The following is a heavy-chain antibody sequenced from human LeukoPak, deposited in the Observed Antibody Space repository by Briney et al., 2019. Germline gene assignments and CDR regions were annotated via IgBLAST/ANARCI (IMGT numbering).Heavy chain of an antibody. J-gene: IGHJ4*02. CDR3: AKLTDSGYDLVDY. V-gene: IGHV3-23*01. Sequence: SGGSLRLSCAASGFTFPSHAMSWVRQAPGKGLEWVSVIGGSGASTYYADSVKGRFTISRDNSKNTLYLQMNSLRAEDTAVYYCAKLTDSGYDLVDYWGQGTLVTVSS. CDR1: GFTFPSHA. CDR2: IGGSGAST. D-gene: IGHD5-12*01.